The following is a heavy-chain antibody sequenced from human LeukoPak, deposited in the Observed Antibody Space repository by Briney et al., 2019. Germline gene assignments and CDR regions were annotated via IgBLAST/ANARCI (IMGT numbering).Heavy chain of an antibody. CDR2: VSYSGST. J-gene: IGHJ4*02. CDR3: ARENGAFSPFGY. D-gene: IGHD1-26*01. Sequence: SGTLSLTCTVSGGSISNYYWSWIRQPPGKELEWVGYVSYSGSTNYNPSLNSRVTISIDTSKSQFSLKLSSVTAADTAVYYCARENGAFSPFGYWGQGTLVTVPS. CDR1: GGSISNYY. V-gene: IGHV4-59*13.